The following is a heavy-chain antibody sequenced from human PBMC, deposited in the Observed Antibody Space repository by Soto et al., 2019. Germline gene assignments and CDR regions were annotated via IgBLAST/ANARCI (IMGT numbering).Heavy chain of an antibody. V-gene: IGHV4-59*12. D-gene: IGHD3-22*01. CDR2: IYYSGST. CDR3: ARDLNSSGYYRPSGWFDP. CDR1: GVSISSYY. Sequence: SETLSLTCTVSGVSISSYYWSWIRQPPGKGLEWIGYIYYSGSTNYNPSLKSRVTISVDTSKNQFSLKLSSVTAADTAVYYCARDLNSSGYYRPSGWFDPWGQGTLVTVSS. J-gene: IGHJ5*02.